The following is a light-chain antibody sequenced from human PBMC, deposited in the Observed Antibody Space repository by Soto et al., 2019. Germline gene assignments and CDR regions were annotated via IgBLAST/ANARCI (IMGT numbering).Light chain of an antibody. CDR2: DVT. CDR1: SSDVGAYKF. J-gene: IGLJ1*01. V-gene: IGLV2-8*01. Sequence: QSVLTQSPSASGSPGQSVTISCTGTSSDVGAYKFVSWYQQNPGKAPKLIIYDVTKRPTGVPDRFSGSKSGNTASLTVSGLQAEDEADYYCSSYAGNSNYVFGSRTKVTVL. CDR3: SSYAGNSNYV.